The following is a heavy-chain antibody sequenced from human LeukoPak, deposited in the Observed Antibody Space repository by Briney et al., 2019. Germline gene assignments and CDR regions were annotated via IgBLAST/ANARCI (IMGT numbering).Heavy chain of an antibody. V-gene: IGHV4-59*08. D-gene: IGHD2/OR15-2a*01. Sequence: SETLSLTCTVSGGSISSYYWSWIRQPPGKGLEWIAYISDIGSINYNPPLKSRVTISLDTSKSQFSLKLSSETAADTAVYYCAGHHPRNTVDFWGQGTLVTVSS. CDR2: ISDIGSI. J-gene: IGHJ4*02. CDR1: GGSISSYY. CDR3: AGHHPRNTVDF.